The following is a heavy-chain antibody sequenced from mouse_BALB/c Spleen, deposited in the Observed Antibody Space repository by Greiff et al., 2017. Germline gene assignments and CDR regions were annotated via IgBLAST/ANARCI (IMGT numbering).Heavy chain of an antibody. CDR1: GYTFSSYW. CDR3: ARYSSYGYFDV. CDR2: ILPGSGST. J-gene: IGHJ1*01. Sequence: QVQLQQSGAELMKPGASVKISCKATGYTFSSYWIEWVKQRPGHGLEWIGEILPGSGSTNYNEKFKGKATFTADTSSNTAYMQLSSLTSEDSAVYYCARYSSYGYFDVWGAGTTVTVSS. D-gene: IGHD5-2*01. V-gene: IGHV1-9*01.